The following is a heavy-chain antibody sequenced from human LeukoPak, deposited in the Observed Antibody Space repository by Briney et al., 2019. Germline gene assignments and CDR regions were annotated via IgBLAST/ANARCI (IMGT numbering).Heavy chain of an antibody. J-gene: IGHJ4*02. CDR3: ARPIRNSGLPFDY. CDR1: GFTFSSYW. Sequence: GGSLRLSCTASGFTFSSYWMSWVRQAPGKGLEWVANIKQDGSEKYYVDSVKGRFTISRDNAKNSLYLQMDSLRAEDTAVYYCARPIRNSGLPFDYWGQGTLVTVSP. V-gene: IGHV3-7*01. D-gene: IGHD2/OR15-2a*01. CDR2: IKQDGSEK.